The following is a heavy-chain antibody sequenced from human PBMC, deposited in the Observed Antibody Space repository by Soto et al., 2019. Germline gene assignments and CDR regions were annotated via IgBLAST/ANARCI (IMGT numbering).Heavy chain of an antibody. CDR3: AKDSFMVRGVGHFDY. CDR2: ISYDGSNK. Sequence: PGGSLRLSCAASGFTFSSYGMHWVRQAPGKGLEWVAVISYDGSNKYYADSVKGRFTISRDNSKNTLYLQMNSLRAEDTAVYYCAKDSFMVRGVGHFDYWGQGTLVTVSS. V-gene: IGHV3-30*18. J-gene: IGHJ4*02. CDR1: GFTFSSYG. D-gene: IGHD3-10*01.